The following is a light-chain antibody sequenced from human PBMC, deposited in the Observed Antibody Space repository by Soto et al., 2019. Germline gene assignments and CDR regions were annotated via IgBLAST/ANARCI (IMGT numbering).Light chain of an antibody. J-gene: IGLJ2*01. V-gene: IGLV7-46*01. CDR2: DTR. CDR1: TGAVISGHY. CDR3: LVSLSGARV. Sequence: QTVVTQEPSLTVSPGGTVTLTCGSSTGAVISGHYPYWFQQKPGQAPRTLIYDTRNKHSWTPARFSGSLLGGKAALTLSGAQPEDEAVYYCLVSLSGARVFGGGTKVTVL.